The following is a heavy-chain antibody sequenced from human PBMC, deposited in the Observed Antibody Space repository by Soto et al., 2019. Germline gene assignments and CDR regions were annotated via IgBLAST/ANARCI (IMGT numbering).Heavy chain of an antibody. CDR1: GYTFSRYG. J-gene: IGHJ6*02. V-gene: IGHV1-18*01. D-gene: IGHD2-8*01. Sequence: QGQLVQSGPEVKKPGASVKVSCKASGYTFSRYGISWVRQAPGQGLEWMGWISGYNGDTKYAQKVQGRVTMTIDTSTYTAYIELRSLTSADPAIYYCAKNGQPPYYYYGMDVWGQGTTVTVSS. CDR3: AKNGQPPYYYYGMDV. CDR2: ISGYNGDT.